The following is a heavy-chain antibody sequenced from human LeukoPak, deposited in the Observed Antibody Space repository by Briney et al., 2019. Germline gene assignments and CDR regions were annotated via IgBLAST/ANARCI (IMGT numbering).Heavy chain of an antibody. V-gene: IGHV3-64D*06. CDR3: VKLPYSDTSAYYVDY. Sequence: PGGSLRLSCSASGFTFSSYAMHWVRQAPGKGLEYVSAISSNGGSTYYAGSVKGRFTISRDNSKNTLPLQMSSLRPEDTAVYYCVKLPYSDTSAYYVDYWGQGTLVTVSS. D-gene: IGHD3-22*01. CDR2: ISSNGGST. J-gene: IGHJ4*02. CDR1: GFTFSSYA.